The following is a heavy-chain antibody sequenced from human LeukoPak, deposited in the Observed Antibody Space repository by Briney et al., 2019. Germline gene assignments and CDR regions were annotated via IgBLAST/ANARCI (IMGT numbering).Heavy chain of an antibody. CDR2: INHSGST. CDR3: ARALPSIIAAAGLFDY. V-gene: IGHV4-34*01. D-gene: IGHD6-13*01. Sequence: SETLSLTCTVSGGSISSYYWSWIRQPPGKGLEWIGEINHSGSTNYNPSLKSRVTISVDTSKNQFSLKLSSVTAADTAVYYCARALPSIIAAAGLFDYWGQGTLVTVSS. J-gene: IGHJ4*02. CDR1: GGSISSYY.